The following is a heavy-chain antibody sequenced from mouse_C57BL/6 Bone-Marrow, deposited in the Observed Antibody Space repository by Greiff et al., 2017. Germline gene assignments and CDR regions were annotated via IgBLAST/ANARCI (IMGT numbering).Heavy chain of an antibody. CDR3: ALMITTRRYYCDY. Sequence: QVQLQQPGAELVKPGASVKLSCKASGYTFTSYWMHWVKQRPGQGLEWIGMIHPNSGSTNYNEKFKSKATLTVDKSSSTAYMQLSSLTSEDSAVYYCALMITTRRYYCDYWGQGTTLTVSS. D-gene: IGHD2-4*01. CDR1: GYTFTSYW. J-gene: IGHJ2*01. V-gene: IGHV1-64*01. CDR2: IHPNSGST.